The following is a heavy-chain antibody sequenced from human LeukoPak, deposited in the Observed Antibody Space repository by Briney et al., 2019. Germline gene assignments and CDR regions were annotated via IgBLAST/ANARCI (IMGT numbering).Heavy chain of an antibody. Sequence: GGSLRLSCATSGFTFSSYGFHWVRQALGKGLEWVAVIWYDGSQKYYLDSVKGRFTISRDSFDNTVYLQMNGLRAEDTAVYYCARDLGHFSRGASYFDYWGQGALVTVSS. D-gene: IGHD4/OR15-4a*01. J-gene: IGHJ4*02. V-gene: IGHV3-33*01. CDR1: GFTFSSYG. CDR3: ARDLGHFSRGASYFDY. CDR2: IWYDGSQK.